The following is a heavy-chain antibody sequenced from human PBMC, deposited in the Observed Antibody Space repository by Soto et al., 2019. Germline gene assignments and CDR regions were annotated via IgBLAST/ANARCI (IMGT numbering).Heavy chain of an antibody. Sequence: GGSLRLSCAASGFTFNSYSMNWVRQAPGKGLEWVSFISNSSSYIYYADSVKGRFTIPRDNAKNSLYLQMNSLRAEDTAVYYCARDQPDIAMVKFFYYYGMDVWGQGTTVTVSS. CDR2: ISNSSSYI. D-gene: IGHD5-18*01. CDR1: GFTFNSYS. J-gene: IGHJ6*02. V-gene: IGHV3-21*01. CDR3: ARDQPDIAMVKFFYYYGMDV.